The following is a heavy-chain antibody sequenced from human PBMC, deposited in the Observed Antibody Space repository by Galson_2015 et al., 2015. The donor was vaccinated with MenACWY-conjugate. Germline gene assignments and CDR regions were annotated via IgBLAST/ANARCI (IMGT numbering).Heavy chain of an antibody. CDR2: IKPSGGST. CDR3: ARDPLLLLAGTRGAFEI. Sequence: SVKVSCAASGYTFTSYYMHWVRQAPGQGLEWMGIIKPSGGSTSYAQKFQGRVTMTRDKSTSTVYMELSSLRSEDTAVYYCARDPLLLLAGTRGAFEIWGQGTMVTVSS. J-gene: IGHJ3*02. D-gene: IGHD2-2*01. V-gene: IGHV1-46*01. CDR1: GYTFTSYY.